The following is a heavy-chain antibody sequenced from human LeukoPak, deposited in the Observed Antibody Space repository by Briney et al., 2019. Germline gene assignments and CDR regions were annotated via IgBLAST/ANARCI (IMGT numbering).Heavy chain of an antibody. J-gene: IGHJ5*02. CDR2: IYYSGST. V-gene: IGHV4-59*01. CDR1: GGSISSYY. D-gene: IGHD3-10*01. Sequence: PSETLSLTCTVSGGSISSYYWSWIRQPPGKGLEWIGYIYYSGSTNYNPSLKSRVTISVDTSKNQLSLKLSSVTAADTAVYYCAVSPYYDGSGCYSPFDPWGQGTLVTVSS. CDR3: AVSPYYDGSGCYSPFDP.